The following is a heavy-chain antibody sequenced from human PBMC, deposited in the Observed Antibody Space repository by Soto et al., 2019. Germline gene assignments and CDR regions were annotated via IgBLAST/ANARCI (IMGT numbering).Heavy chain of an antibody. CDR1: GGTFSSYA. D-gene: IGHD2-2*01. V-gene: IGHV1-69*01. J-gene: IGHJ6*02. CDR3: ARSQVSSTSLEIYYYYYYGMDV. Sequence: QVQLVQSGAEVKKPGSSVKVSCKASGGTFSSYAISWVRQAPGQGLEWMGGIIPISETTNYAQKFQGRVTITVDESKSTAYVELSSLRSEDTAVYSCARSQVSSTSLEIYYYYYYGMDVWGQGTTVTVSS. CDR2: IIPISETT.